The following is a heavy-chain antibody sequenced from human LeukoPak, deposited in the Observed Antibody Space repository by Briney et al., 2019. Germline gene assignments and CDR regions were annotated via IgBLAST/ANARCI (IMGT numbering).Heavy chain of an antibody. V-gene: IGHV3-30*04. CDR3: ARDEGYVYYMDV. J-gene: IGHJ6*03. CDR2: ISYDGSSK. Sequence: GGSLRLSCAASGFTFSTYAMHWVRQAPGKGLEWVAVISYDGSSKYYADSVKGRFTISRDNSKNTLYLQMNSLRAEDTAVYYCARDEGYVYYMDVWGKGTTVTVSS. D-gene: IGHD3-10*02. CDR1: GFTFSTYA.